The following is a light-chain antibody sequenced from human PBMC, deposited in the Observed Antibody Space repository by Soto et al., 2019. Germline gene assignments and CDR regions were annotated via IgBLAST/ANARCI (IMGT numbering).Light chain of an antibody. J-gene: IGKJ1*01. CDR1: QSVTNAF. CDR3: QQYNNWHRT. CDR2: GAS. Sequence: IVLAQSPVTLSLSPGERATLSCSPSQSVTNAFLAWYQQKPGQAHRLLIYGASRTATGIPDTLNGSGSGTDFTLTISRLEPEEYAGYYCQQYNNWHRTFGKGTKVDIX. V-gene: IGKV3D-20*02.